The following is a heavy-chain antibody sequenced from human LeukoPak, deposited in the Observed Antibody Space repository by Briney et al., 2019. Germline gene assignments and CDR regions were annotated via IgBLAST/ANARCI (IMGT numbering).Heavy chain of an antibody. V-gene: IGHV4-39*07. J-gene: IGHJ4*02. Sequence: SETLSLTCTVSGGSIRSSYYYWGWIRQPPGKGLEWIGEINHSGSTNYNPSLKSRVTISVDTSKNQFSLKLSSVTAADTAVYYCARGLWSDTAGWGQGTLVTVSS. CDR3: ARGLWSDTAG. CDR2: INHSGST. D-gene: IGHD3-3*01. CDR1: GGSIRSSYYY.